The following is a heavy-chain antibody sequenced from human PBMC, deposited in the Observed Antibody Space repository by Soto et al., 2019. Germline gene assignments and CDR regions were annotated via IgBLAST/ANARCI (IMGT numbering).Heavy chain of an antibody. CDR2: IYSGGST. CDR3: ARFCYEDIVARCYFDY. V-gene: IGHV3-53*05. D-gene: IGHD5-12*01. J-gene: IGHJ4*02. CDR1: GFTVSSNY. Sequence: GGSLRLSCAASGFTVSSNYMSWVRQAPGKGLEWVSVIYSGGSTYYADSVKGRFTISRDNSKNTVYLQMNSLRTEDTAWYYCARFCYEDIVARCYFDYWGQGTLVTVSS.